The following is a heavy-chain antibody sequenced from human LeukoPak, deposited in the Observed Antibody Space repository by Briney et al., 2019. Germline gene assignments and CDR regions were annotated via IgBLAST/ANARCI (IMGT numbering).Heavy chain of an antibody. CDR2: MHNGVHT. CDR3: AATIKRDYGDTNLDY. V-gene: IGHV4-59*01. D-gene: IGHD4/OR15-4a*01. Sequence: SETLSLTCTVPGDSISSYFWSWIRQPPGKGLEWIGYMHNGVHTNYNPSLKSQVTISGDTSKNQVSLKLTSVTAADTAVYYCAATIKRDYGDTNLDYWGQGTLVTVSS. J-gene: IGHJ4*02. CDR1: GDSISSYF.